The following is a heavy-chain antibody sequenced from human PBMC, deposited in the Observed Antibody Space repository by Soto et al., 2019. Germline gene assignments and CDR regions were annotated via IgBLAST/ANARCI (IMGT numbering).Heavy chain of an antibody. CDR1: GVSIGSTNHY. D-gene: IGHD2-15*01. CDR2: VHYTGQT. J-gene: IGHJ4*02. V-gene: IGHV4-39*07. CDR3: ARGQVVAAQH. Sequence: PSETLSLTCSVSGVSIGSTNHYWGWIRQPPGKGFEWIGIVHYTGQTYYNPSLKSRVTISVDRSKNHFSLKLSSVTAADTAVYYCARGQVVAAQHWGQGTLVTVSS.